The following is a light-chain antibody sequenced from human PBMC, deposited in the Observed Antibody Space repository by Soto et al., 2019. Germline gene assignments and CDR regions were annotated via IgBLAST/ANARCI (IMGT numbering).Light chain of an antibody. CDR1: SSNIGRNT. Sequence: QAVVTQPPSASGTPGQRVTISCSGSSSNIGRNTVNWYQQLPGTAPKLLIHSNNQRPSGVPDRFSGSKSGTSASLAISGLQSEDEADYYCAAWDDSLKEVFGGGTKLTVL. J-gene: IGLJ3*02. CDR2: SNN. CDR3: AAWDDSLKEV. V-gene: IGLV1-44*01.